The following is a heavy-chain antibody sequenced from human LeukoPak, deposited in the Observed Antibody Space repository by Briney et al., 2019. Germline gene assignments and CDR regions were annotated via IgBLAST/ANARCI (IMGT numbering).Heavy chain of an antibody. J-gene: IGHJ4*02. CDR2: ISYDRSNK. V-gene: IGHV3-30*03. CDR3: ASSIAVAGTAIGY. D-gene: IGHD6-19*01. Sequence: GGSLRLSCAASGFTFSSYGMHWVRQAPGKGLEWVAVISYDRSNKYYADSVKGRFTISRDNAKNSLYLQMNSLRAEDTAVYYCASSIAVAGTAIGYWGQGTLVTVSS. CDR1: GFTFSSYG.